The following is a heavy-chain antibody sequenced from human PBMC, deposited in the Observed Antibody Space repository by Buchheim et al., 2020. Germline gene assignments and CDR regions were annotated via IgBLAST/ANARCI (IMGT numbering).Heavy chain of an antibody. CDR1: GGSISSGGYS. CDR2: IYHSGST. D-gene: IGHD3-22*01. Sequence: QLQLQESGSGLVKPSQTLSLTCAVSGGSISSGGYSWSWIRQPPGKGLEWIGYIYHSGSTYYNPSLKSRVTISVDRSKNQFSLKLSSVTAADTAVYYCARVSTSYDSSGYVNYYYGTDVWGQGTT. CDR3: ARVSTSYDSSGYVNYYYGTDV. V-gene: IGHV4-30-2*01. J-gene: IGHJ6*02.